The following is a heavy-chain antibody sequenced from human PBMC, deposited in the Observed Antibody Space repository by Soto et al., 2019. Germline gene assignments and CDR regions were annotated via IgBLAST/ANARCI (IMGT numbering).Heavy chain of an antibody. J-gene: IGHJ1*01. Sequence: GESLKISCKGSGYSFTSYWIGWVRQMPGKGLECMGIIYPGDSDTRYSPSFQGQVTISADKSISTAYLQRSSLKASDTAMYYCATQAYCGGDCYPEYFQHWGQGTLVTRLL. CDR2: IYPGDSDT. V-gene: IGHV5-51*01. D-gene: IGHD2-21*02. CDR3: ATQAYCGGDCYPEYFQH. CDR1: GYSFTSYW.